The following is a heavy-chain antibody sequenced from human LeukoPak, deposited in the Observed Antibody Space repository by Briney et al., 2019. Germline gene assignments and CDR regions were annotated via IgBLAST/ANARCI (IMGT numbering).Heavy chain of an antibody. CDR3: AKGLYDFWSGYYFDGAKAFDY. CDR2: ISGSGGST. D-gene: IGHD3-3*01. V-gene: IGHV3-23*01. CDR1: GFTFSSYA. Sequence: GGSLRLSCAASGFTFSSYAMSWVRQAPGKGLEWVSAISGSGGSTYYADSVKGRFTISRDNFKNTLYLQMNSLRAEDTAVYYCAKGLYDFWSGYYFDGAKAFDYWGQGTLVTVSS. J-gene: IGHJ4*02.